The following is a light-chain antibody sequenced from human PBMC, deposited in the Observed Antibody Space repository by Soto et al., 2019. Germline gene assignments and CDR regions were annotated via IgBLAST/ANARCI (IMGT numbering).Light chain of an antibody. CDR1: QSISSY. CDR3: QQNYSTPPT. V-gene: IGKV1-39*01. J-gene: IGKJ2*01. Sequence: DIQMTQSPSSLSASVGDRVTITCRASQSISSYLNWYQQKPGKAPKLLIYTASSLQSGVPSRFSGSGCGTQSTLTISSLQPEDFASYYCQQNYSTPPTFGQGTKLEIK. CDR2: TAS.